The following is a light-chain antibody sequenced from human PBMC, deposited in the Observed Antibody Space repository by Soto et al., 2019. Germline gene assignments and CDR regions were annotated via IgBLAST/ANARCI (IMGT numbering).Light chain of an antibody. V-gene: IGKV3-11*01. CDR3: HQYGTAPLT. Sequence: EIGVTQSPATLSLSPGERATLSCRASQSVSSYLAWYQQKPGQAPRLLIYDASNRATGIPARFSGSGSGTDFTLTISRLEPEDFSVYYCHQYGTAPLTFGPGTKVDIK. CDR1: QSVSSY. J-gene: IGKJ3*01. CDR2: DAS.